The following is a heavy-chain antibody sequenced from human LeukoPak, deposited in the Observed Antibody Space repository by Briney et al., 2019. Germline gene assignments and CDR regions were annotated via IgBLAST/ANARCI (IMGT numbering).Heavy chain of an antibody. Sequence: GASVKVSCKASGYTFTSYYMHWVRQAPGQGLEWMGIINPSGGSTSYAQKFQGRVTMTRDTSTSTVCMELSSLRSEDTAVYYCARDRGIAAAENWFDPWGQGTLVTVSS. CDR2: INPSGGST. D-gene: IGHD6-13*01. CDR3: ARDRGIAAAENWFDP. V-gene: IGHV1-46*01. J-gene: IGHJ5*02. CDR1: GYTFTSYY.